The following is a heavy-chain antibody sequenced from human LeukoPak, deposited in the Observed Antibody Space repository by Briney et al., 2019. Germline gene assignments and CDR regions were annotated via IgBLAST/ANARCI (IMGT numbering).Heavy chain of an antibody. Sequence: SETLSLTCAVYGGSFSGYYWSWIRQPPGKGLEWIGEINHSGSTNYNPSLKSRVTISVDTSKNQFSLKLSSVTAADTAVYYCAREVEYDFWSGYLFDYWGQGTLVTVSS. CDR3: AREVEYDFWSGYLFDY. D-gene: IGHD3-3*01. J-gene: IGHJ4*02. CDR2: INHSGST. V-gene: IGHV4-34*01. CDR1: GGSFSGYY.